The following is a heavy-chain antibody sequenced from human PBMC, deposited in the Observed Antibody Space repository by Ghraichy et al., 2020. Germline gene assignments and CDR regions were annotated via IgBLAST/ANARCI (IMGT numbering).Heavy chain of an antibody. CDR3: ARAGDSSYYYGMDV. Sequence: GGSLRLSCAGSGVTVSSNSMSWVRQAPGKGLEWVSVTYTGGSTYYADSVKGRFTISKDNSKNTLYLQMNSLRVEDTAVYYCARAGDSSYYYGMDVWGQGTTVTVSS. CDR2: TYTGGST. D-gene: IGHD3-10*01. V-gene: IGHV3-66*01. CDR1: GVTVSSNS. J-gene: IGHJ6*02.